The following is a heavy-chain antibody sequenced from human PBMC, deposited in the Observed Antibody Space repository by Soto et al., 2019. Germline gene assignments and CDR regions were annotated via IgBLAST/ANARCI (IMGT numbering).Heavy chain of an antibody. CDR1: GFTFSRYT. CDR3: AKVFYDSGSSFYGLDV. CDR2: ITPSGSYI. Sequence: GWSLRLSCAASGFTFSRYTMRWVRQAPGKGLEWVSTITPSGSYIAYLDSVKGRFTVSRDHSENTLYLQMSSLRADDTAIYYCAKVFYDSGSSFYGLDVWGQGTTVTVSS. J-gene: IGHJ6*02. V-gene: IGHV3-23*01. D-gene: IGHD3-10*01.